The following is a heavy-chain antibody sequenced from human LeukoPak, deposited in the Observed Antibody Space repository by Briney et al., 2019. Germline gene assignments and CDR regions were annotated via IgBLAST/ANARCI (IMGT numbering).Heavy chain of an antibody. CDR3: ARANPRKYCSGGSCSKVYYYYYGMDV. Sequence: SETLSLTCAVYGGSFSGYYWSWIRQPPGEGLEWIGEINHSGSTNYNPSLKSRVTISVDTSKNQFSLKLSSVTAADTAAYYCARANPRKYCSGGSCSKVYYYYYGMDVWGQGTTVTVSS. V-gene: IGHV4-34*01. D-gene: IGHD2-15*01. CDR2: INHSGST. J-gene: IGHJ6*02. CDR1: GGSFSGYY.